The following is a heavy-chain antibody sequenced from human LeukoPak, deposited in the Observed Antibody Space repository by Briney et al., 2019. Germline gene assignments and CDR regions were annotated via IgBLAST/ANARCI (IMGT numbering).Heavy chain of an antibody. CDR2: INQDGSEK. CDR1: GFTFNIYW. D-gene: IGHD2-2*01. J-gene: IGHJ4*02. CDR3: APHCSSASCPDY. V-gene: IGHV3-7*01. Sequence: GGSLRLSCAASGFTFNIYWMSWVRQTPGKGLEWVANINQDGSEKYYVDSVRGRFTISRDNARNSLYLQMNSLRTEDTSVYYCAPHCSSASCPDYWGQGTLVTVSS.